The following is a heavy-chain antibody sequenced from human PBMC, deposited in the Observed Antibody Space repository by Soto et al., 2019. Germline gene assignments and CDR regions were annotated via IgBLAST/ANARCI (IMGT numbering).Heavy chain of an antibody. D-gene: IGHD1-1*01. CDR1: GFAVSTSY. V-gene: IGHV3-53*02. CDR3: ARDPPTTSDYALDV. J-gene: IGHJ6*02. CDR2: TYTGGST. Sequence: VQLVETGGDLVQSGGSLRLSCAASGFAVSTSYMMWVRQAPGKGLECISVTYTGGSTDYADSVKGRFTISRDDSRNTLYLHMNSLRVEDTAIYYCARDPPTTSDYALDVWGQGTTVIVSS.